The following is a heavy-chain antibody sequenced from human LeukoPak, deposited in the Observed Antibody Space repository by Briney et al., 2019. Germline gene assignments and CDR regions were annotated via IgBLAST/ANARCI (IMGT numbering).Heavy chain of an antibody. J-gene: IGHJ4*02. CDR2: ISGGGGST. Sequence: GGSLGLSCAASEFTFNHYAMSWVRQAPGKGLEWVSSISGGGGSTYYADSVKGRFTISRDNSKNTLFLQMSSLTAGDTAVYYCAKSAYYDSSGFYREYYFEHWGQGTLVTVSS. D-gene: IGHD3-22*01. CDR3: AKSAYYDSSGFYREYYFEH. CDR1: EFTFNHYA. V-gene: IGHV3-23*01.